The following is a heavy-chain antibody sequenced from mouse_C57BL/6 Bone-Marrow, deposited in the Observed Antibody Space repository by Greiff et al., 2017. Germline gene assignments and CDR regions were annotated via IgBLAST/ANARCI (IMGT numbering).Heavy chain of an antibody. V-gene: IGHV1-82*01. Sequence: VQRVESGPELVKPGASVKISCKASGYAFSSSWMNWVKQRPGKGLEWIGRIYPGDGDTNYNGKFKGKATLTADKSSSTAYMQLSSLTSEDSAVYFCARPLDSSGLYYAMDYWGQGTSVTVSS. CDR2: IYPGDGDT. CDR1: GYAFSSSW. J-gene: IGHJ4*01. CDR3: ARPLDSSGLYYAMDY. D-gene: IGHD3-2*02.